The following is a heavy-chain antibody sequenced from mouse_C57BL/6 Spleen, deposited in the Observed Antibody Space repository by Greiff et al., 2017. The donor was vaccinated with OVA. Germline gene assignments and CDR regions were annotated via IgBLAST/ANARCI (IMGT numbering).Heavy chain of an antibody. D-gene: IGHD4-1*01. V-gene: IGHV3-6*01. Sequence: ESGPGLVKPSQSLSLTCSVTGYSITSGYYWNWIRQFPGNKLEWMGYISYDGSNNYNPSLKNRISITRDTSKNQFFLKLNSVTTEDTATYYCARGNGGTDYWGQGTTLTVSS. CDR2: ISYDGSN. CDR3: ARGNGGTDY. J-gene: IGHJ2*01. CDR1: GYSITSGYY.